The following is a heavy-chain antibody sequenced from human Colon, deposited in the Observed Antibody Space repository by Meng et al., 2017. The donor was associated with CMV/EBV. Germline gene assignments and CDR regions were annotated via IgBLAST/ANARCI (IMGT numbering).Heavy chain of an antibody. CDR2: INPSGGST. V-gene: IGHV1-46*01. CDR1: GYTFTGYY. Sequence: ASVKVSCKASGYTFTGYYMHWVRQATGQGLEWMGIINPSGGSTRYAQKFQGRLTMTRDTSTSTVHMELSSLRSEDTAVYYCAREAAAAGKVFDYWGQGTLVTVSS. D-gene: IGHD6-13*01. CDR3: AREAAAAGKVFDY. J-gene: IGHJ4*02.